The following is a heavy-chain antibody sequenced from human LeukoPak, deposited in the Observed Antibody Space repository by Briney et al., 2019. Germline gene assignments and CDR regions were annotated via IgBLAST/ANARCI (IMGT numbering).Heavy chain of an antibody. Sequence: ASVKVSCKASGYTFTSYDINWVRQATGQGLEWMGWMNPNSGNTGYAQKFQGRVTITRNTSISTAYMELSSLRSEDTAVYYCARDPGSGSYYRGYYYYMDVWGKGTTVTISS. CDR3: ARDPGSGSYYRGYYYYMDV. D-gene: IGHD3-10*01. CDR2: MNPNSGNT. CDR1: GYTFTSYD. V-gene: IGHV1-8*03. J-gene: IGHJ6*03.